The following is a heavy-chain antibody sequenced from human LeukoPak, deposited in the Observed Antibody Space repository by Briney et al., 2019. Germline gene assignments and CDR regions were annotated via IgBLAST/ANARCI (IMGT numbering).Heavy chain of an antibody. J-gene: IGHJ5*02. D-gene: IGHD6-13*01. V-gene: IGHV1-2*02. CDR2: INPNSGGT. CDR3: ARVRVSSQAKNWFDP. Sequence: ASVKVSCKASGYTFTGYYMHWVRQASGQGLEWMGWINPNSGGTNYAQKFQGRVTMTRDTSISTAYMELSRLRSDDTAVYYCARVRVSSQAKNWFDPWGQGTLVTVSS. CDR1: GYTFTGYY.